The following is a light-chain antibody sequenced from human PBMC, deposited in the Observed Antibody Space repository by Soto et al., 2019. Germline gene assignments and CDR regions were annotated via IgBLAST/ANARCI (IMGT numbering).Light chain of an antibody. V-gene: IGLV2-11*01. CDR1: TRDVGGYKY. CDR2: DVS. CDR3: CSYAGSYTLGV. Sequence: QSALTQSRSVSGSPGQSVTISCTGTTRDVGGYKYVSWYQQHPGKAPKLMIYDVSERPSGVPDRFSGSKSGNTASLTISGLQAEDEADYYCCSYAGSYTLGVFGTGTKVTVL. J-gene: IGLJ1*01.